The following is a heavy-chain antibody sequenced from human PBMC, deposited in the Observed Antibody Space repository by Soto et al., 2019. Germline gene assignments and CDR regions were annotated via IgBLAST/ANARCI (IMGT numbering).Heavy chain of an antibody. D-gene: IGHD6-13*01. CDR3: ALLRAAPGY. Sequence: SXVFLRLSCAASGFSFSSYSMSWVRQAPGKGLEWVSAISGSGGSTYYADSVKGRFTISRDNSKNTLYLQMNSLRAEDTAVYYCALLRAAPGYWGQGTLVTVSS. V-gene: IGHV3-23*01. CDR1: GFSFSSYS. J-gene: IGHJ4*02. CDR2: ISGSGGST.